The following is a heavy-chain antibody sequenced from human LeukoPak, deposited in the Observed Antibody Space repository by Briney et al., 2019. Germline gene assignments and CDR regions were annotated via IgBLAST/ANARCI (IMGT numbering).Heavy chain of an antibody. CDR1: GYTFTSYD. J-gene: IGHJ4*02. CDR2: ISGSGGST. V-gene: IGHV3-23*01. D-gene: IGHD2/OR15-2a*01. CDR3: AKDTPLWPPTPFDY. Sequence: SCKASGYTFTSYDINWVRQAPGKGLEWVSAISGSGGSTYYADSVKGRFTISRDNSKNTLYLQMNSLRAEDTAVYYCAKDTPLWPPTPFDYWGQGTLVTVSS.